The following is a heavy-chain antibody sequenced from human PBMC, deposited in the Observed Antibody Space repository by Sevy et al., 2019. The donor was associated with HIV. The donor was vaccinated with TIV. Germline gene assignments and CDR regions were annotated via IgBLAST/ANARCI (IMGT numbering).Heavy chain of an antibody. V-gene: IGHV3-30*18. CDR2: ISYDGSNK. J-gene: IGHJ4*02. CDR1: GFTFSSYG. CDR3: AKAAEYGGSPVYFDY. D-gene: IGHD4-17*01. Sequence: GGSLRLSCAASGFTFSSYGMHWVRQAPGKGLEWVAVISYDGSNKYYADSVKGRFTISRDNSKNTLYLQMNGLRAEDTAVYYCAKAAEYGGSPVYFDYWGQGTLVTVSS.